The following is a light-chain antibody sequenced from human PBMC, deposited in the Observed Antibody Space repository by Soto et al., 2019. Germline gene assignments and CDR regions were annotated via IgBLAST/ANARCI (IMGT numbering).Light chain of an antibody. CDR1: QSVGST. J-gene: IGKJ5*01. Sequence: EIVMTQSPATLSVSPGERATLSCRASQSVGSTLAWYQQKPGQAPRLLIYDASNRATGVPARFSGTGSETDFTLTISGLQSDDSAVYFCQQYNNWPFSFGQGTRLEIK. CDR2: DAS. V-gene: IGKV3D-15*01. CDR3: QQYNNWPFS.